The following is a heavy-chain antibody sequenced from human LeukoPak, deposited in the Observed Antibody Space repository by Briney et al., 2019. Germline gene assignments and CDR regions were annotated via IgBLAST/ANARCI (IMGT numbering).Heavy chain of an antibody. Sequence: PSETLSLTCTVSGGSISSYYWSWIRQPPGKGLEWIGYIYYSGSTNYNPSLKSRVTISVDTSKDQFSLKLSSVTAADTAVYYCARHPGRISYGAFDYWGQGTLVTVSS. CDR1: GGSISSYY. J-gene: IGHJ4*02. D-gene: IGHD4-17*01. CDR3: ARHPGRISYGAFDY. CDR2: IYYSGST. V-gene: IGHV4-59*08.